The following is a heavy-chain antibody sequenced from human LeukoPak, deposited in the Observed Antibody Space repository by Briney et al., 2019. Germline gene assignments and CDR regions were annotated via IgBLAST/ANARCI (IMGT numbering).Heavy chain of an antibody. Sequence: SETLSLTCTVSGGSISSYYWSWIRQPAGKGLEWIGRIYTSGSTNYNPSLKSRVTMSVDTSKNQFSLKLSSVTAADTAVYYCARALANYDILTGYYSDAFDIWGQGTMVTVSS. V-gene: IGHV4-4*07. D-gene: IGHD3-9*01. J-gene: IGHJ3*02. CDR1: GGSISSYY. CDR3: ARALANYDILTGYYSDAFDI. CDR2: IYTSGST.